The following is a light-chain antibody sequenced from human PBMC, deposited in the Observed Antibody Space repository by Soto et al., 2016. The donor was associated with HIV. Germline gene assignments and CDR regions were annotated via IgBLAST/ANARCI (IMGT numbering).Light chain of an antibody. CDR3: HVWDISDVI. CDR1: NIGAKA. Sequence: SYELTQPPSVSVAPGETAITTCGGNNIGAKAVHWYQQKPGQAPVLVVFDDTDRPSGIPERFSAANSGNTATLSISRVEAGDEADYYCHVWDISDVIFGGGTKLTVL. J-gene: IGLJ2*01. V-gene: IGLV3-21*02. CDR2: DDT.